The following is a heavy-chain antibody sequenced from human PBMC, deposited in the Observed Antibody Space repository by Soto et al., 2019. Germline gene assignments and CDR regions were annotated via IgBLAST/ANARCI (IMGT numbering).Heavy chain of an antibody. D-gene: IGHD3-16*01. CDR3: ARDIDYDIDY. CDR2: IYAENGLT. J-gene: IGHJ4*02. Sequence: XSVKVSCKASVYTFSDYGISWVRQVPGQGLEWVGWIYAENGLTHYAQKFQGRVTITTHRSTTTAFMDLRSLTSDDTAMYYCARDIDYDIDYWGQGTLVTVSS. CDR1: VYTFSDYG. V-gene: IGHV1-18*01.